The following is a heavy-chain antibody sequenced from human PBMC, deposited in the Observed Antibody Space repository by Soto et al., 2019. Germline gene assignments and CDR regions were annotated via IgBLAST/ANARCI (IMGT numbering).Heavy chain of an antibody. V-gene: IGHV4-59*01. Sequence: SETLSLTCTVSGGSISSYYWSWIRQPPGQGLEWIGYIYYSGSTNYNPSLKSRVTISVDTSKNQFSLKLSSVTAADTAVYYCARVGYYDSTVPYYYYMDVWGKGTTVTVSS. D-gene: IGHD3-22*01. CDR1: GGSISSYY. J-gene: IGHJ6*03. CDR2: IYYSGST. CDR3: ARVGYYDSTVPYYYYMDV.